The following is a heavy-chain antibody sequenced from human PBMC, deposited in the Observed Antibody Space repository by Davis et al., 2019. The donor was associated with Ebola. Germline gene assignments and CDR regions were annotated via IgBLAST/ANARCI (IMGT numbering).Heavy chain of an antibody. CDR1: RYTFTSYD. CDR2: MNPNSGNT. J-gene: IGHJ6*02. V-gene: IGHV1-8*01. D-gene: IGHD2-2*01. CDR3: AIVEVVPAAMEYGMDV. Sequence: AASVTVSCKASRYTFTSYDINWVRQATGQGLEWMGWMNPNSGNTGYAQKFQGRVTITRDTSASTAYMELSSLRSEDTAVYYCAIVEVVPAAMEYGMDVWGQGTTVTVSS.